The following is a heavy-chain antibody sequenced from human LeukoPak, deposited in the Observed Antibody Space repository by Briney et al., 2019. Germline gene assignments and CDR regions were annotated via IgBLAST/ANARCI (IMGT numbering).Heavy chain of an antibody. V-gene: IGHV1-2*02. CDR2: INPKTGGT. J-gene: IGHJ4*02. CDR3: ARDGRLTIFVRGIITEGSPPRN. D-gene: IGHD3-10*01. Sequence: ASVKVSCKASGYTFTSYDINWVRQAPGQGLEWMGWINPKTGGTNYAQRFQGRVTMTRDTSIRTAYMELNSLRSDDTAVYYCARDGRLTIFVRGIITEGSPPRNWGQGTLVTVSS. CDR1: GYTFTSYD.